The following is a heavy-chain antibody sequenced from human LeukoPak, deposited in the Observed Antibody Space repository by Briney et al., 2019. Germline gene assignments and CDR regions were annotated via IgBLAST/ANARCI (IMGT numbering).Heavy chain of an antibody. Sequence: HGESLKISCKGTGYISIRYWIGWVRQMPGKGLEWMGIIYPSDSDTRYSPSFQGQVSISADKSISTAYLQWSSLKASDTAMYYCARAYSSGWTLDYGGQGTLVTVSS. J-gene: IGHJ4*02. CDR2: IYPSDSDT. V-gene: IGHV5-51*01. CDR1: GYISIRYW. D-gene: IGHD6-19*01. CDR3: ARAYSSGWTLDY.